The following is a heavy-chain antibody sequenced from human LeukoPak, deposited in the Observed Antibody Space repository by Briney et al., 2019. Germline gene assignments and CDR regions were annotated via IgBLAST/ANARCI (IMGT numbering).Heavy chain of an antibody. J-gene: IGHJ4*02. D-gene: IGHD3-10*01. CDR3: ARDPYGSGSPEANFDY. V-gene: IGHV1-69*13. Sequence: SVKVSCKASGGTFSSYAISWVRQAPGQGLEWMGGIIPIFGTANYAQKFQGRVTITADESTSTAYMELSSLRSEDTAVYYCARDPYGSGSPEANFDYWGQGTLVTVSS. CDR2: IIPIFGTA. CDR1: GGTFSSYA.